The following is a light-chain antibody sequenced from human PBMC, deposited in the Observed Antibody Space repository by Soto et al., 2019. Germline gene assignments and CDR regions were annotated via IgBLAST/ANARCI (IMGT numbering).Light chain of an antibody. J-gene: IGKJ3*01. CDR2: LGS. Sequence: DIVMTQFPLSLPVTPGEPASNSCRSSQSLLHSNAYNYLDWYLQNPGQSPQLLIYLGSNRASGVPDRFSGSGSGTDFTLKISRVEAEDVGIYYCMQTLQTPPFTFGPGTKVDIK. V-gene: IGKV2-28*01. CDR3: MQTLQTPPFT. CDR1: QSLLHSNAYNY.